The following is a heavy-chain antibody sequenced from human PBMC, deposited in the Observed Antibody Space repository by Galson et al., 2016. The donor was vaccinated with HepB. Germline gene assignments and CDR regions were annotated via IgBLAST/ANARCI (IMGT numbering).Heavy chain of an antibody. D-gene: IGHD2-15*01. J-gene: IGHJ5*02. CDR3: ARDVHGYCSGGSCFLTWFDP. CDR2: IYYSGNT. V-gene: IGHV4-31*03. CDR1: GGPISSGGYY. Sequence: TLSLTCTVSGGPISSGGYYWSWIRQHPGKGLEWIGYIYYSGNTYYNPSLKSRFTISVDTSKNQFFLKLSSVTAADTAVYYCARDVHGYCSGGSCFLTWFDPWGQGTLVTVSS.